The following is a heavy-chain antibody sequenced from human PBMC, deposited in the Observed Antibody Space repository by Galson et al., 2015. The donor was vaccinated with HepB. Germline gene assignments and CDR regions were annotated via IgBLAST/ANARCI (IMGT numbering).Heavy chain of an antibody. CDR1: GFRFSNYA. Sequence: SLRLSCAASGFRFSNYAMSWVRRAPGKGLEWVSFISDSGDRTYHADSVKGRVTISRDNSKNTLFLQMNSLRAEDTAVYFCAKDPASDGSGWFYFDHWGQGTLVAVSS. CDR2: ISDSGDRT. J-gene: IGHJ4*02. D-gene: IGHD6-13*01. V-gene: IGHV3-23*01. CDR3: AKDPASDGSGWFYFDH.